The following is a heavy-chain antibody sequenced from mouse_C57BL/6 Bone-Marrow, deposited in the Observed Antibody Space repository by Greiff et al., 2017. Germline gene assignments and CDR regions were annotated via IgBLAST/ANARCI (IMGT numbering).Heavy chain of an antibody. Sequence: QVQLQQSGAELVRPGASVTLSCKASGYTFTDYEMHWVKQTPVHGLEWIGAIDPETGGTAYNQKFKGKAILTADKSSSTAYMELRSLTSEDSAVYYCTRLGPGPWFAYCGQGTLVTVSA. CDR1: GYTFTDYE. CDR2: IDPETGGT. D-gene: IGHD3-2*02. J-gene: IGHJ3*01. V-gene: IGHV1-15*01. CDR3: TRLGPGPWFAY.